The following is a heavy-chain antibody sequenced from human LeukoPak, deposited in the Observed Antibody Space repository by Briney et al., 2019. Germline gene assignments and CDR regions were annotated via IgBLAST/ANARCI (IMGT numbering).Heavy chain of an antibody. CDR3: ARELLGAPTPGAY. J-gene: IGHJ4*02. V-gene: IGHV4-39*07. CDR1: GGSISSSNYY. CDR2: FHYIGST. Sequence: SETLSLTCAVSGGSISSSNYYWGWIRQPPGKGLEWIGSFHYIGSTYYNPSLKSRVTISIDASKNQLSLELTSVTAADTAVYYCARELLGAPTPGAYWGQGTRVTVSS. D-gene: IGHD1-26*01.